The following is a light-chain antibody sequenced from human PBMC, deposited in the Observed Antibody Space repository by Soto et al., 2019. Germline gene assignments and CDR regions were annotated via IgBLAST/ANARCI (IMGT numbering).Light chain of an antibody. V-gene: IGLV2-14*01. CDR3: SSYTSGSTWV. CDR2: EVS. J-gene: IGLJ3*02. Sequence: QSALTQPASVSGSPGQSITIYCTGTSSDVGGYNYVSWYQQHPGKAPKLMIYEVSNRPSGVSNRFSGSKSGNRASLTITGLQAEDEADYYCSSYTSGSTWVFGVGTKLTVL. CDR1: SSDVGGYNY.